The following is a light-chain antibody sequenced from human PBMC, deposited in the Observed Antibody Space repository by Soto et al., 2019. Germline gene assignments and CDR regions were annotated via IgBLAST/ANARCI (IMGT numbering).Light chain of an antibody. J-gene: IGKJ4*01. CDR2: RSS. Sequence: EIVMTQSPATLSVSPGERATLSCRASQSVSDNLVWYQQKPGQAPRLLIYRSSTRATGIPARFSGSGSGTEFTLTISGLQSEDLALYYCQQHNNWPLTFGGGTKVEIK. CDR1: QSVSDN. V-gene: IGKV3-15*01. CDR3: QQHNNWPLT.